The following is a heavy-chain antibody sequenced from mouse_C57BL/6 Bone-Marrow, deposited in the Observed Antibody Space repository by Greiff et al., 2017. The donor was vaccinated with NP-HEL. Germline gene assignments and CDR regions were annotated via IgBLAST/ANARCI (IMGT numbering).Heavy chain of an antibody. CDR2: IRLKSDNYAT. V-gene: IGHV6-3*01. CDR1: GFTFSNYW. J-gene: IGHJ3*01. Sequence: EVMLVESGGGLVQPGGSMKLSCVASGFTFSNYWMNWVRQSPEKGLEWVAQIRLKSDNYATHYAESVKGRFTISRDDSKSSVYLQMNNLRAEDTGIYYCTDYYYGSSYLAWFAYWGQGTLVTVSA. CDR3: TDYYYGSSYLAWFAY. D-gene: IGHD1-1*01.